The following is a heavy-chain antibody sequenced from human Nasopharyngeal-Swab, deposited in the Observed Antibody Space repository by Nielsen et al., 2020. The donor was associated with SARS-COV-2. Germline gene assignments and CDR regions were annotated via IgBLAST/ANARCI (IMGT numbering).Heavy chain of an antibody. CDR3: AKDTYYDSSGYFLFGYAFDI. CDR2: ISGSGGST. CDR1: GFTFSSYA. D-gene: IGHD3-22*01. J-gene: IGHJ3*02. Sequence: GESLKISCAASGFTFSSYAMSWVRQAPGKGLEWVSAISGSGGSTYYADSVKGRFTISRDNSKNTLYLQMNSLRAEDTAVYYCAKDTYYDSSGYFLFGYAFDIWGQGTMGTVSS. V-gene: IGHV3-23*01.